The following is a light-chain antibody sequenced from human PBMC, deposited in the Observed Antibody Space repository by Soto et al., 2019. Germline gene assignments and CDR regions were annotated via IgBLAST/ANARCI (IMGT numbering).Light chain of an antibody. CDR3: QQYGSSVWT. V-gene: IGKV3-20*01. Sequence: IVLTQSPGTLSLSPGERATLSCRASQSVTSNYIAWYQQKLGQAPRLILFGASSRATGIPDRFSGSGSGTDFSLTISRLESEDFAVYYCQQYGSSVWTFGQGTKVEIK. J-gene: IGKJ1*01. CDR1: QSVTSNY. CDR2: GAS.